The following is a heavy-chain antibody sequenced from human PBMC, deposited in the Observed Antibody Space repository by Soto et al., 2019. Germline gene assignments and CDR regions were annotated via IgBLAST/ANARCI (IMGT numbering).Heavy chain of an antibody. CDR1: GGSISSYY. V-gene: IGHV4-59*01. J-gene: IGHJ5*02. CDR2: IYYSGST. CDR3: AREQWLISVSWFDP. Sequence: QVQLQESGPGLVKPPETLSLTCPVSGGSISSYYWSWIRQPPGKGLEWIGYIYYSGSTNYNPSLKSRVTISVDTSKNQFSLKLSSVTAADTAVYYCAREQWLISVSWFDPWGQGTLVTVSS. D-gene: IGHD6-19*01.